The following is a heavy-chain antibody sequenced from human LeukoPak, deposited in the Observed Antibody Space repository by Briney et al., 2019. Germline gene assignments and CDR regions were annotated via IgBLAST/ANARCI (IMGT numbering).Heavy chain of an antibody. V-gene: IGHV3-9*01. CDR1: GFTFDDYA. D-gene: IGHD1-26*01. Sequence: GGSLRLSCAASGFTFDDYAMHWVRQAPGKGLEWVSGISWNSGSIGYADSVRGRFTISRDNSQSSLYLQMNSLRTDDAALYYCATWAFYHGLDVWGQGTTVTVSS. CDR2: ISWNSGSI. CDR3: ATWAFYHGLDV. J-gene: IGHJ6*02.